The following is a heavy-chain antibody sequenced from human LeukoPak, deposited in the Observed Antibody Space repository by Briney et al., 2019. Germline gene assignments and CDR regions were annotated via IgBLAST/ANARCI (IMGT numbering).Heavy chain of an antibody. V-gene: IGHV3-30*02. CDR1: GFTFSSYG. J-gene: IGHJ4*02. CDR3: AKESTIFGVVIMEALDY. Sequence: GGSLRLSCAASGFTFSSYGMHWVRQAPGKGLEWVAFIRYDGSNRYYADSVKGRFTVSRDNSKNTLYLQMNSLRAEDTAVYYCAKESTIFGVVIMEALDYWGQGTLVTVSS. D-gene: IGHD3-3*01. CDR2: IRYDGSNR.